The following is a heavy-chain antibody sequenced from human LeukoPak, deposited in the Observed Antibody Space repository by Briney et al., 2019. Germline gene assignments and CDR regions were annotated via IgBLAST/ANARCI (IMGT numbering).Heavy chain of an antibody. V-gene: IGHV1-58*02. Sequence: GASVKVSCKPSGLTFSTSAIQWVRQARGQSLEWMGWIVVGNGNTRYAQKLQERLTITRDMSTSTAYMELSSLRSEDTAVYYCAAETYIQGCCNFDVWGQGTLITVSS. J-gene: IGHJ3*01. CDR2: IVVGNGNT. CDR1: GLTFSTSA. D-gene: IGHD2/OR15-2a*01. CDR3: AAETYIQGCCNFDV.